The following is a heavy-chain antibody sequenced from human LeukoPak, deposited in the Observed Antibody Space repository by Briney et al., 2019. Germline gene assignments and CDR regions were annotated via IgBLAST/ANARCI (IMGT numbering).Heavy chain of an antibody. CDR1: GFTFSRFP. CDR3: AKSLFTSATGTGRAFHI. D-gene: IGHD1-1*01. CDR2: ISASGDVT. J-gene: IGHJ3*02. Sequence: GGSLRLSCAASGFTFSRFPMGWVRKAPGRGLEWVSAISASGDVTFYADSLRGRFTISRDNSKSTLYLQMNGLRAEDTAIFYCAKSLFTSATGTGRAFHIWGQGTRVTVSS. V-gene: IGHV3-23*01.